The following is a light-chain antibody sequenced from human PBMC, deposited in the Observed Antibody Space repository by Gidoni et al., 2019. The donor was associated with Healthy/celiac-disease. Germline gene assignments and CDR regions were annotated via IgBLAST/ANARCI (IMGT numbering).Light chain of an antibody. CDR1: TSDVGGYKY. J-gene: IGLJ1*01. Sequence: QSALTQPASVSGSPGQSITISRTGTTSDVGGYKYVSWYQQYPGKAPKLMIYEVNNRPSGVSNRFSGSKSGNTASLTISGLQAEDEADYYCNSYTSSSKNVFGTGTKVTVL. CDR3: NSYTSSSKNV. CDR2: EVN. V-gene: IGLV2-14*01.